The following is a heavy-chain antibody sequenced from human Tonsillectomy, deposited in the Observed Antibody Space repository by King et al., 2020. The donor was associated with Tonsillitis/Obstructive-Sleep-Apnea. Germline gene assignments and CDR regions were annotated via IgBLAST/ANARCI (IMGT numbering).Heavy chain of an antibody. CDR1: GYTFTGYY. CDR3: ARDVGVTAVASRDAFDI. D-gene: IGHD5-12*01. CDR2: INPNSGGT. V-gene: IGHV1-2*02. J-gene: IGHJ3*02. Sequence: GQLVQSGVEVKKPGASVKVSCKASGYTFTGYYMHWVRQAPGQGLEWMGWINPNSGGTNYAQKFQGRVTLTRDTSISTAYMELTRLRFDDTAVYYCARDVGVTAVASRDAFDIWGQGTMVTVSS.